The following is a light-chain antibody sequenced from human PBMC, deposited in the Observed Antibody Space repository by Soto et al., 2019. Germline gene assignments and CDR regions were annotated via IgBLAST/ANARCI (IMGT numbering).Light chain of an antibody. CDR3: SSYTSSSILL. J-gene: IGLJ2*01. Sequence: QSALTQPASVSGSPGQSITISCTGSSSDVGGYNYVSWYQQHPGKAPKLMIYEVSNRPSGVSNRFSGSKSGNSASLTIFGLQAEDEALYYCSSYTSSSILLFGGGTQLTVL. V-gene: IGLV2-14*01. CDR1: SSDVGGYNY. CDR2: EVS.